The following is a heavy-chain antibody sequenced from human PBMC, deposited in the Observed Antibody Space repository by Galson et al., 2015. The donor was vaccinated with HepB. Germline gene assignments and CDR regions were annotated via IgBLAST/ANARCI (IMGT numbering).Heavy chain of an antibody. J-gene: IGHJ4*02. CDR3: ARAQITMMTGYFDS. CDR1: GLTFSNYG. D-gene: IGHD3-22*01. Sequence: SLRLSCAASGLTFSNYGMHWVRQAPGKGLEWVAAIWHDGSSQYYIDSVKGRFTISRDNSKNTLYLHMNSLRAEDTAVYYCARAQITMMTGYFDSWGQGTLVTVSS. V-gene: IGHV3-33*01. CDR2: IWHDGSSQ.